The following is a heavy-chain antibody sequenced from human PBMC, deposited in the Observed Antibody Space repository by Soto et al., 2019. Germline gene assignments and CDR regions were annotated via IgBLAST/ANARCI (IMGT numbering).Heavy chain of an antibody. CDR2: INGRSNYK. V-gene: IGHV3-21*02. CDR3: VREDGLVGSNSAFDY. CDR1: GFSFSTYN. D-gene: IGHD7-27*01. J-gene: IGHJ4*02. Sequence: EVQVVESGGGLVKPGGSLRLSCATSGFSFSTYNMNWVRQAPGKGLEWVSSINGRSNYKYYTDSVKGRFAISRDNPKNSLFLQMDSLLCEDTAVYYCVREDGLVGSNSAFDYWGQRTLVTVSS.